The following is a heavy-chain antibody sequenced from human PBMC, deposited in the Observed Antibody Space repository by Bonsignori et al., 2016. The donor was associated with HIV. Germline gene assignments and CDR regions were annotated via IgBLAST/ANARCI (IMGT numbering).Heavy chain of an antibody. V-gene: IGHV1-8*01. CDR2: MNPNSGNT. D-gene: IGHD2/OR15-2a*01. Sequence: WVRQAPGQGLEWMGWMNPNSGNTGYAQKFQGRVTMTRNTSISTAYMELSSLRSEDTAVYYCARGALGSMALDYWGQGTLVTVSS. CDR3: ARGALGSMALDY. J-gene: IGHJ4*02.